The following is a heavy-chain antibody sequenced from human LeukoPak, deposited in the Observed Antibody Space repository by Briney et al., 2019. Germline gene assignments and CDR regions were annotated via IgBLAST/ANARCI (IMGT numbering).Heavy chain of an antibody. J-gene: IGHJ4*02. CDR2: ISYDGSNK. CDR3: ARERRSTYYFDY. CDR1: GFTFSSYA. V-gene: IGHV3-30*04. Sequence: GRSLRLSCAASGFTFSSYAMHWVRQAPGKGLEWVAVISYDGSNKYYADSVKGRFTISRDNSKNTLYLQMNSLRAEDTAVYYCARERRSTYYFDYWGQGTLVTVSS.